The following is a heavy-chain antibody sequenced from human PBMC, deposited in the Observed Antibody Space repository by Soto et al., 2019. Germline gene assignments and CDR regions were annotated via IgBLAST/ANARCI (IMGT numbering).Heavy chain of an antibody. Sequence: GGSQSLSCAASGFSFEDYSMHWVRQAPGKGLEWVSGISWYSGTIGYADSVKGRFTISRDNATNSLYLQMNSLRAEDTALYYCAKSTGGTANGMGVWGQGTTVTVSS. J-gene: IGHJ6*02. CDR3: AKSTGGTANGMGV. V-gene: IGHV3-9*01. D-gene: IGHD2-8*02. CDR1: GFSFEDYS. CDR2: ISWYSGTI.